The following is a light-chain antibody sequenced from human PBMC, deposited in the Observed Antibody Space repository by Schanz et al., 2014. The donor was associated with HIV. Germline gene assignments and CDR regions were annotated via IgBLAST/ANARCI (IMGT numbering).Light chain of an antibody. J-gene: IGKJ5*01. CDR1: QSVSSN. CDR2: AAS. Sequence: EIVMTQSPATLSVSPGERATLSCRASQSVSSNLAWYQQKPGQAPRLLIYAASTRATGIPDRFSGSGSGTDFTLTISSLQSEDFAFYYCQQYNDWPPITFGQGTRLEIK. CDR3: QQYNDWPPIT. V-gene: IGKV3D-15*01.